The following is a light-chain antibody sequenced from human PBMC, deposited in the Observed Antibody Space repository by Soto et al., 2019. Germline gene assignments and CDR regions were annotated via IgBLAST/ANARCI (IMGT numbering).Light chain of an antibody. CDR1: QSVDSSF. Sequence: EIVLTQSPGTLSLSPGERATLSCRASQSVDSSFLAWYQQKPGQSPRLLLYATSSRGAGIPDRFRASGSGTDFTLTISRLEPEDSALYYCHQYGRLRRTFGQGTQVEVK. V-gene: IGKV3-20*01. J-gene: IGKJ1*01. CDR3: HQYGRLRRT. CDR2: ATS.